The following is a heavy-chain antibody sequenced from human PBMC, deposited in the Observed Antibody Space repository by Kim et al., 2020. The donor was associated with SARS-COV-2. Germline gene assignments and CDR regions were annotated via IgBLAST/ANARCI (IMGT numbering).Heavy chain of an antibody. D-gene: IGHD6-13*01. Sequence: ASVKVSCKASGYTFTSYAMNWVRQAPGQGLEWMGWINTNTGNPTYAQGFTGRFVFSLDTSVSTAYLQISSLKAEDTAVYYCARGPYSSSWYTGVVYYYYGMDVWGQGTTVTVSS. CDR3: ARGPYSSSWYTGVVYYYYGMDV. CDR1: GYTFTSYA. CDR2: INTNTGNP. V-gene: IGHV7-4-1*02. J-gene: IGHJ6*02.